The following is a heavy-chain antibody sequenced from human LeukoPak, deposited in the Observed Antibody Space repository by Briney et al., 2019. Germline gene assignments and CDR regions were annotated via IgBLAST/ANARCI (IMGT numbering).Heavy chain of an antibody. CDR3: AGLRRAYYYYMDV. J-gene: IGHJ6*03. CDR2: ISGSGNYI. Sequence: GGSLRLSCAASEVTFSTYTMTWVRQAPGKGLEWVSSISGSGNYIYYADSLKGRFTISRDNANNLLFLQMSSLRAEDTAVYFCAGLRRAYYYYMDVWGKGTTVTIPS. V-gene: IGHV3-21*06. CDR1: EVTFSTYT.